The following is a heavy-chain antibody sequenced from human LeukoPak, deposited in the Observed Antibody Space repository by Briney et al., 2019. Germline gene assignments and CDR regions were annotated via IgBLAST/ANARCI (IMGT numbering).Heavy chain of an antibody. V-gene: IGHV3-48*03. Sequence: PGGSLRLSCAASGFTFSSYEMNWVRQAPGKGLGWVSYISSSGSTIYYADSVKGRFTISRDNAKNSLYLQMNSLRAEDTAVYYCARVGSGWYGGAFDIWGQGTMVTVSS. J-gene: IGHJ3*02. CDR2: ISSSGSTI. CDR1: GFTFSSYE. D-gene: IGHD6-19*01. CDR3: ARVGSGWYGGAFDI.